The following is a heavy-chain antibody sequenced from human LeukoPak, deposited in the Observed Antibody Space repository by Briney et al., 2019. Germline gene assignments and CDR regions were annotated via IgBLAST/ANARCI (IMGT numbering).Heavy chain of an antibody. V-gene: IGHV1-8*01. CDR2: MNPNSGNK. CDR3: ARGTRPWIQLWFYLYYFDY. D-gene: IGHD5-18*01. CDR1: GYTFTSYD. J-gene: IGHJ4*02. Sequence: WASVKVSCKASGYTFTSYDINWVRQATGQGLEWMGWMNPNSGNKGYAQKFQGRVTMTRNTSISTAYMELSSLRSEDTAGYYCARGTRPWIQLWFYLYYFDYWGQGTLVTVSS.